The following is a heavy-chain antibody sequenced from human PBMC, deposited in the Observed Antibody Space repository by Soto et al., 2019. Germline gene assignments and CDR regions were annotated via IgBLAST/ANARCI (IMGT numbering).Heavy chain of an antibody. V-gene: IGHV1-3*05. CDR2: IKPANGNT. Sequence: QVQLAQSGAEERKPGASVKVSCEATGYTFTAYALRWVRQAPGQRLEWMGWIKPANGNTKYSQRFQGRLTITSDTSANTMYMELSSLTSEDTAMYYCTRSAISPYGGLIGPFDYWGQGNLVAVSS. D-gene: IGHD3-16*02. CDR1: GYTFTAYA. J-gene: IGHJ4*02. CDR3: TRSAISPYGGLIGPFDY.